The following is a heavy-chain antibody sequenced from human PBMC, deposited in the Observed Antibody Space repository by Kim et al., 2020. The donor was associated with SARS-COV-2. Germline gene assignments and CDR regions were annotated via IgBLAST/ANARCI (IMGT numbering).Heavy chain of an antibody. CDR3: ARPVIAVAGTGLYYGMDV. Sequence: GESLKISCKGSGYSFTSYRISWVRQMPGKGLEWMGRIDPSDSYTNYSPSFQGHVTISADKSISTAYLQWSSLKASDTAMYYCARPVIAVAGTGLYYGMDVWGQGTTVTVSS. J-gene: IGHJ6*02. CDR2: IDPSDSYT. V-gene: IGHV5-10-1*01. CDR1: GYSFTSYR. D-gene: IGHD6-19*01.